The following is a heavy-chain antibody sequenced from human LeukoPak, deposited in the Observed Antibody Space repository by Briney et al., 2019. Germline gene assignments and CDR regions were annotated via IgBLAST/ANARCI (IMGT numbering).Heavy chain of an antibody. Sequence: PSETLSLTCTVSGGSISSSSYYWGWIRQPPGKGLEWIGSIYYSGSTYYNPSLKSRVTISVDTSKNQFSLKLSSVTAADTAVYYCARQLAVAGREPQHWGQGTLVTVSS. CDR1: GGSISSSSYY. J-gene: IGHJ1*01. CDR2: IYYSGST. D-gene: IGHD6-19*01. CDR3: ARQLAVAGREPQH. V-gene: IGHV4-39*01.